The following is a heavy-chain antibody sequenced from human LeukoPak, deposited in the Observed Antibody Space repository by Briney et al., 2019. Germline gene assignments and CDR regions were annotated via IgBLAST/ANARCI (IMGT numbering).Heavy chain of an antibody. J-gene: IGHJ4*02. CDR3: ARRDSSGPYYFDY. CDR2: IYYSGST. D-gene: IGHD6-19*01. V-gene: IGHV4-59*08. Sequence: TSETLSLTCTVSGGSISSYYWSWIRQPPGKGLEWIGYIYYSGSTNYNPSLESRVTISVDTSKNQFSLKLSSVTAADTAVYYCARRDSSGPYYFDYWGQGTLVTVSS. CDR1: GGSISSYY.